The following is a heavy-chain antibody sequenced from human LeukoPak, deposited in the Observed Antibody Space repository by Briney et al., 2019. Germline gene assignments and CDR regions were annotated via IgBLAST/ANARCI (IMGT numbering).Heavy chain of an antibody. CDR2: IYYGGST. J-gene: IGHJ5*02. CDR3: ARGGIEWFDP. D-gene: IGHD3-16*01. CDR1: RGSIGSYY. Sequence: SETLSLTCTVSRGSIGSYYWSWIRQPPGKGMEWIGYIYYGGSTKYNPSLKSRVTISVDTSKNQFSLKLSSVTAADTAVYYCARGGIEWFDPWGQGTLVTVSS. V-gene: IGHV4-59*01.